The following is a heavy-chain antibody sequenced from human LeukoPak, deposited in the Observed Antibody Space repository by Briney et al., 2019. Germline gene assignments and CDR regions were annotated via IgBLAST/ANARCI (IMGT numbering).Heavy chain of an antibody. Sequence: SGGSLRLSCAASGFTFTTYSMNWVRQAPGKGLEWVSSISSSSSYIYYADSVKGRFTISRDNAKNSLYLQMNSLRAEDTAMYYCARAPRFCSGGSCYSHYWGQGTLVTVSS. CDR1: GFTFTTYS. CDR2: ISSSSSYI. V-gene: IGHV3-21*01. CDR3: ARAPRFCSGGSCYSHY. J-gene: IGHJ4*02. D-gene: IGHD2-15*01.